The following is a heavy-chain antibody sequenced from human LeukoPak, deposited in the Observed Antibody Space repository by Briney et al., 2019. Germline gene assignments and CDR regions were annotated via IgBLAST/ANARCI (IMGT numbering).Heavy chain of an antibody. V-gene: IGHV4-34*01. J-gene: IGHJ6*02. D-gene: IGHD2-2*02. Sequence: PSETLSLTCAVYGGSFSGYYWSWIRQPPGKGLEWIGEINHSRSTNYNPSLKSRVTISVDTSKNQFSLKLSSVTAADTAVYYCARGRGWYCSSTSCYTFRDYYYGMDVWGQGTTVTVSS. CDR3: ARGRGWYCSSTSCYTFRDYYYGMDV. CDR1: GGSFSGYY. CDR2: INHSRST.